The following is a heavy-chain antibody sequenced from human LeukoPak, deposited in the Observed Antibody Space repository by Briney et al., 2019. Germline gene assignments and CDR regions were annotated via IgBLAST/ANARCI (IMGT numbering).Heavy chain of an antibody. CDR2: IRYDGSNK. D-gene: IGHD2-2*01. CDR3: AKDRHIVVVPAALFDY. V-gene: IGHV3-30*02. J-gene: IGHJ4*02. CDR1: GFTFSSYG. Sequence: PGGSLRLSCAASGFTFSSYGMHWVRQAPGKGLEWVAFIRYDGSNKYYADSVKGRFTISRDNSKNTLYLQMNSLRAEDTAVYYCAKDRHIVVVPAALFDYWGQGTLVTVSS.